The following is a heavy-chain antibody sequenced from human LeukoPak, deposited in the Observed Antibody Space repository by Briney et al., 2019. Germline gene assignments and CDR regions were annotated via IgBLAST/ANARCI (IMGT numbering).Heavy chain of an antibody. CDR2: ISWNSGSI. J-gene: IGHJ4*02. CDR3: AKDIGYCSSTSCQYHFDY. CDR1: GFTFDDYA. V-gene: IGHV3-9*01. D-gene: IGHD2-2*01. Sequence: GRSLRLSCAASGFTFDDYAMHWVRQAPGKGLEWVSGISWNSGSIGYADSVKGRFTISRDNAKNSLYLQMNSLRAEDTALYYCAKDIGYCSSTSCQYHFDYWGQGTLVTVSS.